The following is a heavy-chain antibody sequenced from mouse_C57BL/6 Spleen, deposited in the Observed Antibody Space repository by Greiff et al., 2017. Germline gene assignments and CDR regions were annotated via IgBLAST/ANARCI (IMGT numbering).Heavy chain of an antibody. D-gene: IGHD1-1*01. V-gene: IGHV1-26*01. J-gene: IGHJ1*03. CDR2: INPNNGGT. CDR1: GYTFTDYY. Sequence: EVQLQQSGPELVKPGASVKISCKASGYTFTDYYMNWVKQSHGKSLEWIGDINPNNGGTSYNQKFKGKATLTVDKSSSTAYMELRSLTSEDSAVYYCAREGESYYGSSPPYFDVWGTGTTVTVSS. CDR3: AREGESYYGSSPPYFDV.